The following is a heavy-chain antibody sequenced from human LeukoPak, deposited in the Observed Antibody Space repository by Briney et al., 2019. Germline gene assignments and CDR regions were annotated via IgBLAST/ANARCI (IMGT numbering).Heavy chain of an antibody. D-gene: IGHD7-27*01. Sequence: GGSLRLSCAASGFTFDDYAMHWVRQAPGKGLEWVSGISWNSGSMGYADSVKGRFTISRDNAKNSLYLQMNSLRAEDTAVYYCARGRELTGDAFDIWGQGTMVTVSS. V-gene: IGHV3-9*01. CDR1: GFTFDDYA. J-gene: IGHJ3*02. CDR2: ISWNSGSM. CDR3: ARGRELTGDAFDI.